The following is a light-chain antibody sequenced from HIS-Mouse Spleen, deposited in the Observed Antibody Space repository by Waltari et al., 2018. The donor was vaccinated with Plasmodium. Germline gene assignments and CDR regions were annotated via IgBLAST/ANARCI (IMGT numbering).Light chain of an antibody. CDR2: GAS. Sequence: ELVMPQSPATRPVSPGERASQSVSSNLAWYQQKPGQAPRLLIYGASTRATGIPARFSGSGSGTEFTLTISSLQSEDFAVYYCQQYNNWSFTFGPGTKVDIK. J-gene: IGKJ3*01. V-gene: IGKV3-15*01. CDR3: QQYNNWSFT. CDR1: QSVSSN.